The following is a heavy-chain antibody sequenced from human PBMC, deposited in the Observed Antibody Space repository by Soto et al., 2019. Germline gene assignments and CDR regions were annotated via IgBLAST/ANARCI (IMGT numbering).Heavy chain of an antibody. CDR1: GFTFSSYW. D-gene: IGHD2-8*01. CDR2: IKQDGREK. V-gene: IGHV3-7*03. Sequence: GGSLRLSCAASGFTFSSYWMSWVRQAPGKGLEWVANIKQDGREKYYVDSVKGRFTICRDNAKNSLYLQMNSLRAEDTAVYYCARDYCLPPNDCTDGVGDFDFWGQGTLVTVSS. CDR3: ARDYCLPPNDCTDGVGDFDF. J-gene: IGHJ4*02.